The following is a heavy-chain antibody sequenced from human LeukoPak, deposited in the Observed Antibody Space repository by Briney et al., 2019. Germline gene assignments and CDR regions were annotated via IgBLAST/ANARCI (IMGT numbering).Heavy chain of an antibody. V-gene: IGHV4-59*01. CDR1: AASITSSH. CDR3: GRGLYEPFDR. D-gene: IGHD2/OR15-2a*01. J-gene: IGHJ5*02. Sequence: PSETLSLTCTVSAASITSSHWNWIRQSPGKGLEWIANVDYNGSTKYNPSLRGRGTMSLDTSKNQFYLKLESVTAADTARYYCGRGLYEPFDRWGQGTLVTVSS. CDR2: VDYNGST.